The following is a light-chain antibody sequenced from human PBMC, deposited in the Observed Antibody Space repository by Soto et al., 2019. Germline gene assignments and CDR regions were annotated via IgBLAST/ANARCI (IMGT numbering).Light chain of an antibody. J-gene: IGLJ1*01. CDR2: STS. Sequence: QAVVTQEPSLTVSPGGTVTLTCASSTGTVTSGSYPNWFQQKPGQAPTTLIHSTSKRHSRTPARFSGSLLGGKAALTLSGVQPEDEAEYYCLLYYGGTYVFGPGTKLTV. V-gene: IGLV7-43*01. CDR3: LLYYGGTYV. CDR1: TGTVTSGSY.